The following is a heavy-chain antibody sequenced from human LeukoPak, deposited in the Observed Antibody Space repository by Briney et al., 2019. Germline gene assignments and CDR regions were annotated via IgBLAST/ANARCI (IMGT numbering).Heavy chain of an antibody. CDR3: ARVLAAAGSILDY. CDR2: IYSGGST. J-gene: IGHJ4*02. V-gene: IGHV3-53*01. D-gene: IGHD6-13*01. Sequence: PGGSLRLSCAASGFTVSSNYMSWVRQAPGKGLEWVSVIYSGGSTYYADSVKGRFTISRDNSKNTLYLQMNSLRAEDTAVYYCARVLAAAGSILDYWGQGTLVTVSS. CDR1: GFTVSSNY.